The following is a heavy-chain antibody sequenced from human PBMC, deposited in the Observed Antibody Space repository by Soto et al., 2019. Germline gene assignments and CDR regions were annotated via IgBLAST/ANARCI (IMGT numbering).Heavy chain of an antibody. D-gene: IGHD3-16*01. CDR3: VRDLALMADY. CDR1: GFNLNTYG. J-gene: IGHJ4*02. CDR2: ILYDGSKK. V-gene: IGHV3-30*03. Sequence: GGSLRLSCVASGFNLNTYGIYWVRQAPGKGLQWVAQILYDGSKKNYADSARGRFTITRDNSKNTVYLQMDSLRVDGTAMYYCVRDLALMADYWGQGTLVTVSS.